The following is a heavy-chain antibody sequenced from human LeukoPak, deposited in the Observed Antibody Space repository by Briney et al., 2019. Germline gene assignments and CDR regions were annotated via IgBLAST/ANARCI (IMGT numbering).Heavy chain of an antibody. CDR2: ISGSGGST. CDR3: ATGGWLVENGY. CDR1: GCTFSSYA. J-gene: IGHJ4*02. V-gene: IGHV3-23*01. D-gene: IGHD6-19*01. Sequence: GGSLRLSCAASGCTFSSYAMSWVRQAPGKGLEWVSAISGSGGSTYYADSVKGRFTISRDDSKNTLYLQMNSLRAEDTAVYYCATGGWLVENGYWGQGTLVAVSS.